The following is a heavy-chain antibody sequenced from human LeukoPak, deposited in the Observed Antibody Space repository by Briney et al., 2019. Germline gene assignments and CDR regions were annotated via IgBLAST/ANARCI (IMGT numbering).Heavy chain of an antibody. CDR2: IIPIFGTA. Sequence: GASVKVSCKASGGTFSSYAISWVRQAPGQGLEWMGGIIPIFGTANYAQKFQDRVTITTDESTSTAYMELSSLRSEDTAVYYCARASYGSGKMNAFDIWGQGTMVTVSS. D-gene: IGHD3-10*01. CDR3: ARASYGSGKMNAFDI. CDR1: GGTFSSYA. J-gene: IGHJ3*02. V-gene: IGHV1-69*05.